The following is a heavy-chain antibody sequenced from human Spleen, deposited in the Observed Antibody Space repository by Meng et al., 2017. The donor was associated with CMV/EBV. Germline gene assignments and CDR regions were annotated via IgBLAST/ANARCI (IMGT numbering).Heavy chain of an antibody. CDR3: ARGRIEYFYDSSGYYQTYY. Sequence: SVKVSCKASGGTFSKYGVSWVRQAPGQGLQWMGGIIPILGTANYAQKFQGIVTITADKATSTAYMELSSLRSEDTAVYYCARGRIEYFYDSSGYYQTYYWGQGTLVTVSS. J-gene: IGHJ4*02. CDR2: IIPILGTA. CDR1: GGTFSKYG. D-gene: IGHD3-22*01. V-gene: IGHV1-69*10.